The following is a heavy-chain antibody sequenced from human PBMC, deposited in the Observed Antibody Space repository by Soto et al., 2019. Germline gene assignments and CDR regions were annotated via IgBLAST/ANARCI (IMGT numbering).Heavy chain of an antibody. J-gene: IGHJ6*02. Sequence: QVQLVQSGAEVKKPGSSVKVSCKASGGTFSSYTISWVRQAPGQGLEWMGRIIPILGIANYAQKFQGRVTITADKSTRTAYMELSSLRSEDTAVYYCAMATPHRDYYYYGMDVWGQGTTVTVSS. CDR2: IIPILGIA. CDR3: AMATPHRDYYYYGMDV. CDR1: GGTFSSYT. V-gene: IGHV1-69*02. D-gene: IGHD2-15*01.